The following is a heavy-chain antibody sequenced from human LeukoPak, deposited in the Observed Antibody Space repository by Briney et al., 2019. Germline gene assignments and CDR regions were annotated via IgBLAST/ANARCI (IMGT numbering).Heavy chain of an antibody. V-gene: IGHV3-53*01. CDR2: ICSGGTT. CDR1: GFTVSAHY. Sequence: GGSLRLSCAAPGFTVSAHYMGWVRQAPGKGLEWVSVICSGGTTDYADSVKGRFTVSRDSSKNTLYLQMNSLRAEDTAVYYCAKLHNLNSDYWGQGTLVTVSS. CDR3: AKLHNLNSDY. J-gene: IGHJ4*02. D-gene: IGHD1-14*01.